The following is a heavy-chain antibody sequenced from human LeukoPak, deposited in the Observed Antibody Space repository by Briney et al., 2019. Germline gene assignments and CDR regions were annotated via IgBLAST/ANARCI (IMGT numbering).Heavy chain of an antibody. CDR2: IYTSGST. Sequence: SETLSLTCTVSGGSISSYYWSWIRQPAGKGLEWIGRIYTSGSTNYNPSLKSRVTMSVDTSKNQFSLKLSSVTAADTAVYYCARDILPNVGYFDWLLSGRLYYYYYMDVWGKGTTVTVSS. V-gene: IGHV4-4*07. D-gene: IGHD3-9*01. J-gene: IGHJ6*03. CDR3: ARDILPNVGYFDWLLSGRLYYYYYMDV. CDR1: GGSISSYY.